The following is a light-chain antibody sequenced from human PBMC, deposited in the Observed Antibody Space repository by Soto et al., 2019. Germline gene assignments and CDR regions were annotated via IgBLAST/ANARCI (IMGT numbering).Light chain of an antibody. CDR2: DVS. Sequence: SALTQPRSVSGSPGQSVTISCTGTSSDVGGYNYVSWYQQHPGKAPKPMIYDVSKRPSGVPGRFSGSKSGNTASLTISGLQAEDEADYCCCSYAGSYTYVFGTGTKVTVL. J-gene: IGLJ1*01. CDR3: CSYAGSYTYV. CDR1: SSDVGGYNY. V-gene: IGLV2-11*01.